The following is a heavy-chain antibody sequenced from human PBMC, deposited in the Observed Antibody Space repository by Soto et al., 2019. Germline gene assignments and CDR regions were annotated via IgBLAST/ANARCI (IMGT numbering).Heavy chain of an antibody. CDR3: ARXQYCSGGSCYSYYGMDV. D-gene: IGHD2-15*01. Sequence: PGESLKISCKGSGYSFTIYWIGWVRQMPGKGLEWMGIIYPGDSDTRYSPSFQGQVTISADKSISTAYLQWSSLKASDTAMYYCARXQYCSGGSCYSYYGMDVWGQGTTVTVSS. V-gene: IGHV5-51*01. CDR1: GYSFTIYW. CDR2: IYPGDSDT. J-gene: IGHJ6*02.